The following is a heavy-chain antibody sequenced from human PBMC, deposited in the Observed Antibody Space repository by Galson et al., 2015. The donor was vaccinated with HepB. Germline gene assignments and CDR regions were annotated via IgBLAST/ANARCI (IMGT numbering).Heavy chain of an antibody. CDR2: IKSKTDGGTT. CDR3: TAVAGHIPQATYYGMDV. V-gene: IGHV3-15*01. J-gene: IGHJ6*02. Sequence: SLRLSCAASGFTFSNAWMSWVRQAPGKGLEWVGRIKSKTDGGTTDYAAPVKGRFTISRDDSKNTLYLQMNSLKTEDTAVYYCTAVAGHIPQATYYGMDVWGQGTTVTVSS. CDR1: GFTFSNAW. D-gene: IGHD6-19*01.